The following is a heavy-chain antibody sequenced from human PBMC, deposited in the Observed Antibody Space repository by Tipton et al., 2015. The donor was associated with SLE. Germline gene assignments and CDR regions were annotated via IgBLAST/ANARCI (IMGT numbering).Heavy chain of an antibody. Sequence: TLSLTCTVSGGSISSGGYYWSWIRQHPGKGLEWIGYIYYSGSTYYNPSLKSRVTISVDTSKNQFSLKLSSVTAADTAVYYCATTLYYYGSGSYWYFDYWGQGTLVTVSS. D-gene: IGHD3-10*01. CDR2: IYYSGST. CDR1: GGSISSGGYY. J-gene: IGHJ4*02. CDR3: ATTLYYYGSGSYWYFDY. V-gene: IGHV4-31*03.